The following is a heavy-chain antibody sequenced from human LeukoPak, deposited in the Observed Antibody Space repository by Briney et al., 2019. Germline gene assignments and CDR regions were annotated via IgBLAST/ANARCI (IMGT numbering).Heavy chain of an antibody. CDR3: VKSIDRTKAPAWGYYFDR. J-gene: IGHJ4*02. Sequence: PGRSLRLSCAASGFNFNDFAMHWVRQAPGKGLAGVSGICYNTGVIDYADSVKGRFTISRDNAKNSLYLQMNSLRTEDTAFYYCVKSIDRTKAPAWGYYFDRWGQGTLVTVSS. CDR2: ICYNTGVI. CDR1: GFNFNDFA. D-gene: IGHD1-14*01. V-gene: IGHV3-9*01.